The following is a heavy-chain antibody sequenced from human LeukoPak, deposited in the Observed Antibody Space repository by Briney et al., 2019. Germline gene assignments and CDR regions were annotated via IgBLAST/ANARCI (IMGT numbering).Heavy chain of an antibody. V-gene: IGHV4-59*12. J-gene: IGHJ4*02. Sequence: PSETLSLTCTVSGGSISSYYWSWIRQPPGKGLEWIGYIYYSGSTNYNPSLKSRVTISVDTSKNQFSLKLSSVTAADTAVYYYARDSGYGGRLDYWGQGTLVTVSS. CDR1: GGSISSYY. CDR3: ARDSGYGGRLDY. D-gene: IGHD4-23*01. CDR2: IYYSGST.